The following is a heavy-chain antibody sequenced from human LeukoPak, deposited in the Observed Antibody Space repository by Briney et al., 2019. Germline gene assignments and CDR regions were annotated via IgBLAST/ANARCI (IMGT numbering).Heavy chain of an antibody. CDR2: INPNSGGT. V-gene: IGHV1-2*06. Sequence: ASVKVSCKASGYTFTGYYMHWVRQAPGQGLEWMGRINPNSGGTNYAQKFQGRITMTRDTSISTAYMELSRLRSDDTAVYYCARGPITMISYYYMDVWGKGTTVTVSS. CDR1: GYTFTGYY. J-gene: IGHJ6*03. CDR3: ARGPITMISYYYMDV. D-gene: IGHD3-22*01.